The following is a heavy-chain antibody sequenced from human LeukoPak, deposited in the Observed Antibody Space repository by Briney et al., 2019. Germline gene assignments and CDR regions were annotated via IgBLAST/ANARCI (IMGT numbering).Heavy chain of an antibody. J-gene: IGHJ4*02. CDR2: IYWDDDK. CDR3: AHYSSSRGLGY. V-gene: IGHV2-5*02. D-gene: IGHD6-13*01. CDR1: GFYLSLGGVG. Sequence: SGPTLVKPTQTLTLTSAFSGFYLSLGGVGVGWIRQPPGRALEWLALIYWDDDKRYSPSLKSRLTITKDTSKNQVVVTMTNMDPVDTATYYCAHYSSSRGLGYWGQGTLITVSS.